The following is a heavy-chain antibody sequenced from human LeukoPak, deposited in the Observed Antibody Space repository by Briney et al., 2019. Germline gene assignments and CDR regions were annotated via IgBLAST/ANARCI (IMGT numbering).Heavy chain of an antibody. CDR2: IYYSGST. J-gene: IGHJ4*02. CDR3: ASLDYGDYATDY. V-gene: IGHV4-39*01. D-gene: IGHD4-17*01. CDR1: GGSISSSSYY. Sequence: PSETLSLTCTISGGSISSSSYYWGWIRQPPGKGLEWIGSIYYSGSTYYNPSLKSRVTISVDTSKNQFSLKLSSVTAADTAVYYCASLDYGDYATDYWGRGTLVTVSS.